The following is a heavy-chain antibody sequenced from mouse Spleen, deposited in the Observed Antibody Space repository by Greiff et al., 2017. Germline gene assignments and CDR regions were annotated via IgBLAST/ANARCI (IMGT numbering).Heavy chain of an antibody. CDR3: ARKNSAIGGFDY. CDR1: GFSLTSYG. CDR2: IWSGGST. J-gene: IGHJ2*01. Sequence: VKLVESGPGLVQPSQSLSITCTASGFSLTSYGVHWVRQSPGKGLEWLGVIWSGGSTDYNAAFISRLSISKDNSKSQVFFKMNSLQANDTAIYYCARKNSAIGGFDYWGQGTTLTVSS. V-gene: IGHV2-2*02.